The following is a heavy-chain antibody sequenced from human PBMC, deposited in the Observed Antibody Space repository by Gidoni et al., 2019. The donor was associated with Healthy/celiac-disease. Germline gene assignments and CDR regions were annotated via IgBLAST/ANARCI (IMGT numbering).Heavy chain of an antibody. Sequence: EVQLVESGGGLVQPGGSWILPCAASGFPFSSDGMAGGRQAPGKGLEWVSYISSSSSTIYYADSVKGRFTISRDNAKNSLYLQMNSLRDEDTAVYYCARAETFARYLFDGYYFDYWGQGTLVTVSS. D-gene: IGHD3-10*01. CDR3: ARAETFARYLFDGYYFDY. CDR2: ISSSSSTI. CDR1: GFPFSSDG. V-gene: IGHV3-48*02. J-gene: IGHJ4*02.